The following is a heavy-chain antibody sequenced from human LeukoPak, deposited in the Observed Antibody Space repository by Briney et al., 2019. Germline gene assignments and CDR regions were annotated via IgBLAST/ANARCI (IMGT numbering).Heavy chain of an antibody. J-gene: IGHJ4*02. D-gene: IGHD5-24*01. CDR3: ARGRDAYSHFDY. CDR2: VYYIGTT. V-gene: IGHV4-59*01. Sequence: PETLSLTCTVFIGSISIYYWSCIRQPPRRGLEGVGYVYYIGTTNYNPSLKSRLTISIDTSKDQFSLRLSSMTAADTAVYYCARGRDAYSHFDYWGPGVLVTVSS. CDR1: IGSISIYY.